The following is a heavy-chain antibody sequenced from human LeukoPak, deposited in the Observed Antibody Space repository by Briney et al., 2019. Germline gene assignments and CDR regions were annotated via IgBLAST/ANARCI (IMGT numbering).Heavy chain of an antibody. Sequence: SETLSLTSAVYGGSFSGYYWSWIRQPPGKGLEWIGEINHSGSTNYNPSLKSRVTISVDTSKNQFSLKLSSVTAADTAVYYCARGPVPETLPFDYWGQGTLVTVSS. CDR1: GGSFSGYY. J-gene: IGHJ4*02. V-gene: IGHV4-34*01. CDR2: INHSGST. CDR3: ARGPVPETLPFDY.